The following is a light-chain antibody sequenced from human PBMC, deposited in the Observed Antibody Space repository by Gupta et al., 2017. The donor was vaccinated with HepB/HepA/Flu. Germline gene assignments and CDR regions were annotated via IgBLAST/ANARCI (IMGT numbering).Light chain of an antibody. CDR1: QSVSSN. CDR2: GAS. V-gene: IGKV3-15*01. CDR3: QQYNNWPPWT. J-gene: IGKJ1*01. Sequence: EIVMTQSPATLSVSPGERATLSCRASQSVSSNLAWYQQKPGQAPRLLIYGASTRDTGIPARFSGSGYGTEFTLTISSRQSEDFAVYYCQQYNNWPPWTFGQGTKVEIK.